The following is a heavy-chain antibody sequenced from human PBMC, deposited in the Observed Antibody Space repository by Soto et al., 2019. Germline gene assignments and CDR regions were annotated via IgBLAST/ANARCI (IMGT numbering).Heavy chain of an antibody. J-gene: IGHJ2*01. D-gene: IGHD1-26*01. Sequence: QVQLVQSGAEVKKPGSSVKVSCKASGGTFSSYAISWVRQAPGQGPEWMGGIIPIFCTANYAQKFQGRVTSTAGESTSTADRGLGSLCSEDSAGYEWGGGGGGGANIRGWYFDLWGRGTLVTVS. CDR3: GGGGGGGANIRGWYFDL. CDR2: IIPIFCTA. V-gene: IGHV1-69*12. CDR1: GGTFSSYA.